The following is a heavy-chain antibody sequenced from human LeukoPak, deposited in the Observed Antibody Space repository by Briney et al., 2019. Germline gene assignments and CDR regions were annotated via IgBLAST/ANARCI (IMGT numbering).Heavy chain of an antibody. Sequence: SQTLSLTCTVSGGSISSGGYYWSWIRQHPGKGLEWIGYIYYSGSTYYNPSLKSRVAISVDTSKNQFSLKLSSVTAADTAVYYCARTQTSSSPVYWGQGTLVTVSS. CDR1: GGSISSGGYY. J-gene: IGHJ4*02. V-gene: IGHV4-31*03. CDR3: ARTQTSSSPVY. CDR2: IYYSGST. D-gene: IGHD6-6*01.